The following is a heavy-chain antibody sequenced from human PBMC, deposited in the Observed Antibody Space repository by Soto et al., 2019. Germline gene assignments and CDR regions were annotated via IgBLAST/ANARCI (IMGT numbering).Heavy chain of an antibody. V-gene: IGHV3-23*01. Sequence: GGSLRLSCAASGFTFSSYAMSWVRQAPGKGLEWVSAISGSGGSTYYADSVKGRFTISRDNSKNTLYLQMNSLRAEDTAVYYCAKGLLAYCGGDCPNWFDPWGQGTLVTVSS. D-gene: IGHD2-21*02. J-gene: IGHJ5*02. CDR3: AKGLLAYCGGDCPNWFDP. CDR1: GFTFSSYA. CDR2: ISGSGGST.